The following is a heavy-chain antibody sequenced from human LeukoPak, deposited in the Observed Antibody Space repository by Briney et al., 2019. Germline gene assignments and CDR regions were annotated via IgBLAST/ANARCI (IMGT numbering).Heavy chain of an antibody. Sequence: ASVKVSCKASGYVFIDYTIHWLRQAPGQGLEWMGWINPNSGGTNYAQKFQGRVTMTRDTSISTAYMELSRLRSDDSAVYYCAVPTIHRGLLSSNWFDPWGQGTLVTVSS. CDR1: GYVFIDYT. D-gene: IGHD5-18*01. J-gene: IGHJ5*02. CDR3: AVPTIHRGLLSSNWFDP. CDR2: INPNSGGT. V-gene: IGHV1-2*02.